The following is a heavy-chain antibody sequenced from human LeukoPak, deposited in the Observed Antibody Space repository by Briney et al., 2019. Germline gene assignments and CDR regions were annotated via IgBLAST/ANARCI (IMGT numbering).Heavy chain of an antibody. CDR2: IYYSVST. CDR1: GGSISSYY. CDR3: ARDGCSSTSCHDAFDI. D-gene: IGHD2-2*01. J-gene: IGHJ3*02. V-gene: IGHV4-59*01. Sequence: SETLSLTCTVSGGSISSYYWSWIRQPPGKGLEWIGYIYYSVSTNYNPSLKSRVTISVDTSKNQFSLKLSSVTAADTAVYYCARDGCSSTSCHDAFDIWGQGTMVTVSS.